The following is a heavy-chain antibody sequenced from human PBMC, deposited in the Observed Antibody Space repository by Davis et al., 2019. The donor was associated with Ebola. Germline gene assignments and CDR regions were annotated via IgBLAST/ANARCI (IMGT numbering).Heavy chain of an antibody. Sequence: LRLSCSVSGASISDGDYYWSWIRQPPGKGLEWIASMFYSGTTNYNPSLQSRVIISVDTSKNQFSLKLSSVTAADTAVYYCVRVYSTGWYGWFDPWGPGTLVTVSA. CDR3: VRVYSTGWYGWFDP. J-gene: IGHJ5*02. V-gene: IGHV4-30-4*01. CDR1: GASISDGDYY. CDR2: MFYSGTT. D-gene: IGHD6-19*01.